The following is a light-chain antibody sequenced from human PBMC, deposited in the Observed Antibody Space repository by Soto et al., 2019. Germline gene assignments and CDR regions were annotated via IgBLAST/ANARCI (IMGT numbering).Light chain of an antibody. CDR1: QSVRSF. Sequence: EIVLTQSPATLSLSPGDRATLACRASQSVRSFLAWYQQKPGQAPRLLIYDASNRATGVPARFSGSGSGTDFTLTFSSLEPEDFAVYYCQQRSNWPPITFGQGTKVDIK. J-gene: IGKJ1*01. CDR3: QQRSNWPPIT. V-gene: IGKV3-11*01. CDR2: DAS.